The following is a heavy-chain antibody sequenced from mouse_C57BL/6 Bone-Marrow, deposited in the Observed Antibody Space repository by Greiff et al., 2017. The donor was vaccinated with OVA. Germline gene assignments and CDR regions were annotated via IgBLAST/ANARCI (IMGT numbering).Heavy chain of an antibody. CDR2: IYPSDSET. CDR3: ARGVGAPFDY. V-gene: IGHV1-61*01. D-gene: IGHD1-1*01. CDR1: GYTFTSYW. J-gene: IGHJ2*01. Sequence: QVQLQQPGAELVRPGSSVKLSCKASGYTFTSYWMDWVKQRPGQGLEWIGNIYPSDSETHYNQKFKDKATLPVDKSSSTAYMQLSSLTSEDSAVYYCARGVGAPFDYWGQGTTLTVSS.